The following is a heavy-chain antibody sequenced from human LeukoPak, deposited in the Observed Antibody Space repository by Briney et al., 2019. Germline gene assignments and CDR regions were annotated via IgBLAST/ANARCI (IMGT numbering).Heavy chain of an antibody. CDR2: ISGSGGST. CDR1: GFTFSSYA. V-gene: IGHV3-23*01. J-gene: IGHJ6*03. CDR3: AKGGRATYYYYMDV. D-gene: IGHD6-25*01. Sequence: GGSLRLSCAASGFTFSSYAMSWVRQAPGKGLEWVSPISGSGGSTYYADSVKGRFTISRDNSKKTLYLQMNSLRAEDTAVYYCAKGGRATYYYYMDVWGKGTTVTVSS.